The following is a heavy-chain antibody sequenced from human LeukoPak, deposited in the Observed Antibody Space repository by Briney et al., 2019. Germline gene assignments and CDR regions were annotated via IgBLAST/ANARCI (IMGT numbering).Heavy chain of an antibody. V-gene: IGHV3-74*01. CDR1: GFTFSSYW. CDR2: INSDGSST. D-gene: IGHD6-19*01. J-gene: IGHJ6*02. Sequence: GGSLRLSCAASGFTFSSYWMHWVRQAPGKGLVWVSRINSDGSSTSYADSVKGRFPISRDNAKNTLYLQMNSLRAEDTAVYYCARDQGSGWLNYYYYYGMDVWGQGTTVTVSS. CDR3: ARDQGSGWLNYYYYYGMDV.